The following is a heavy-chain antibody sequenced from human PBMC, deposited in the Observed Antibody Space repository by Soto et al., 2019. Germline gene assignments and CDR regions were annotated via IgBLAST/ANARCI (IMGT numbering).Heavy chain of an antibody. CDR3: AREASVLIPAAQPSRFDS. CDR2: ISPYSGYT. V-gene: IGHV1-18*01. CDR1: GYSFMKYG. J-gene: IGHJ4*02. Sequence: QVQLVQSGPEMKKPGASVKVSCKGFGYSFMKYGINWVCQAPGQGLEWVGWISPYSGYTHSAQKFHGRLTLTTDTAASTAYMELRILRSADTALYYCAREASVLIPAAQPSRFDSWGQGTLVTVSS. D-gene: IGHD2-2*01.